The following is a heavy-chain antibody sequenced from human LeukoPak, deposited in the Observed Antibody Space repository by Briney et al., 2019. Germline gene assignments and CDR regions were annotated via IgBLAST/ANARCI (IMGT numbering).Heavy chain of an antibody. V-gene: IGHV3-21*01. CDR1: GFTFNLAW. CDR2: ISSSSSYI. D-gene: IGHD6-13*01. Sequence: GGSLRLSCAASGFTFNLAWMSWVRQAPGKGLEWVSSISSSSSYIYYGDSVKGRFTISRDNAKNSLYLQMNSLRAEDTAVYYCARDQRSSWYGDAFDIWGQGTMVTVSA. CDR3: ARDQRSSWYGDAFDI. J-gene: IGHJ3*02.